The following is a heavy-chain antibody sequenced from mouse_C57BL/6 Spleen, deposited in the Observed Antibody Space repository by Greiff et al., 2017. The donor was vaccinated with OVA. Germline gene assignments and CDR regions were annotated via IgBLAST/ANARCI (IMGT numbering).Heavy chain of an antibody. J-gene: IGHJ3*01. V-gene: IGHV1-80*01. CDR1: GYAFSSYW. Sequence: QVQLQQSGAELVKPGASVKISCKASGYAFSSYWMNWVKQRPGKGLEWIGQIYPGDGDTNYNGKFKGKATLTADKSSSTAYMQLSSLTSEDSAVYFCAREGDYDVRFAYWGQGTLVTVSA. CDR2: IYPGDGDT. CDR3: AREGDYDVRFAY. D-gene: IGHD2-4*01.